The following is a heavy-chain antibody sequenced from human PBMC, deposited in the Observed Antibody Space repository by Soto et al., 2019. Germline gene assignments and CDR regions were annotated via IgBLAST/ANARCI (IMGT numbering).Heavy chain of an antibody. J-gene: IGHJ5*02. Sequence: PGGSLRLSCAASGFTFSSYAMHWVRQAPGKGLEWVAVISYDGSNKYYADSVKGRFTISRDNSKNTLYLQMNSLRDEDTAVYYCARDPRYFPWLLPLDWFDPWGQGNLVTVSS. CDR1: GFTFSSYA. CDR3: ARDPRYFPWLLPLDWFDP. CDR2: ISYDGSNK. V-gene: IGHV3-30-3*01. D-gene: IGHD3-22*01.